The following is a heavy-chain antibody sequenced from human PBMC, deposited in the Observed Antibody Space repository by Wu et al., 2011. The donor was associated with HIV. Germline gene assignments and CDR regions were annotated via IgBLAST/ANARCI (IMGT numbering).Heavy chain of an antibody. CDR2: INPNRGAT. V-gene: IGHV1-2*02. J-gene: IGHJ4*02. CDR1: GYTFTAYY. Sequence: QVQLVQSGAEVKKPGASVKVSCKASGYTFTAYYMHWVRQAPGQGLEWMGWINPNRGATNYAEKFQGRVTMTRDTSISTAYMELRLRSDDTAVYYCARGGYSYGYYYFDYWGQGTLVHRLL. CDR3: ARGGYSYGYYYFDY. D-gene: IGHD5-18*01.